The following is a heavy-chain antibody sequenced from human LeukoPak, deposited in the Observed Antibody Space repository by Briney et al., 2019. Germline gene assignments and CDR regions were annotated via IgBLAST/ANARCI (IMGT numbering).Heavy chain of an antibody. V-gene: IGHV3-53*01. CDR2: IYSGGST. CDR1: GFTVSSNY. CDR3: ARIGLEVPAANY. Sequence: GGSLRLSCAASGFTVSSNYVCWVRQAPGKGLEWVSVIYSGGSTYYADSVKGRFTISRDNSKNTLYLQMNSLRAEDTAVYYCARIGLEVPAANYWGQGTLVTVSS. D-gene: IGHD2-2*01. J-gene: IGHJ4*02.